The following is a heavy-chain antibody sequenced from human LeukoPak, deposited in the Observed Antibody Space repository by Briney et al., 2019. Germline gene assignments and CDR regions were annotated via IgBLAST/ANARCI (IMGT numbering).Heavy chain of an antibody. J-gene: IGHJ5*02. Sequence: ASVKVSCKASGYTFTSYGISWVRQAPGQGLEWMGWICAYNGNTNYAQKLQGRVTMTTDTSTSTAYMELRGLRSDDTAVYYCARFGIAAAGTAGYNWFDPWGQGTLVTVSS. CDR1: GYTFTSYG. CDR3: ARFGIAAAGTAGYNWFDP. V-gene: IGHV1-18*04. D-gene: IGHD6-13*01. CDR2: ICAYNGNT.